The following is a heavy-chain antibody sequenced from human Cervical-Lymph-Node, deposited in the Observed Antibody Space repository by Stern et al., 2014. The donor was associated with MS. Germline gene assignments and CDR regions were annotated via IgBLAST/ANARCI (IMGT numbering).Heavy chain of an antibody. D-gene: IGHD3-22*01. J-gene: IGHJ4*02. CDR3: ARPGYDSTSYYYY. CDR1: GYTFTSHG. Sequence: VQLVESGAEVKKPGASVKVSCRTSGYTFTSHGISWVRQAPGHGLEWMGWISTYNGETKYAQNFQDRFSMTTDTYTSTAYMELRSLRSDDTAVYYCARPGYDSTSYYYYWGQGTLVSVSA. V-gene: IGHV1-18*01. CDR2: ISTYNGET.